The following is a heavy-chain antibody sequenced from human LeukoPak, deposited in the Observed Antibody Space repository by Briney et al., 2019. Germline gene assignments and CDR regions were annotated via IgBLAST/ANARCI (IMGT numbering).Heavy chain of an antibody. CDR1: GYTLNALS. J-gene: IGHJ1*01. Sequence: ASVKVSCKASGYTLNALSIHWVRQAPGKGLEWMGGLDPVDGETIYAQRFQCRVTMTEDTSTDKAYLDLRSLRSDDTAVYYCTTSRRFYYGSGTFQYWGQGTLLTVSS. D-gene: IGHD3-10*01. V-gene: IGHV1-24*01. CDR3: TTSRRFYYGSGTFQY. CDR2: LDPVDGET.